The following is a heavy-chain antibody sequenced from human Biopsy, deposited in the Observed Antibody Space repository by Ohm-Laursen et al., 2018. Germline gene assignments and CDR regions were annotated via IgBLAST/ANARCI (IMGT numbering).Heavy chain of an antibody. V-gene: IGHV4-39*07. D-gene: IGHD2/OR15-2a*01. CDR2: INHRGFT. Sequence: GTLSPTCTVSGGSISNNNYYWNWIRQSPGKGLEWIGEINHRGFTSNNPSLKSRVTISVDTSKNQFSLKLGSVTAADTAVYYCAKNLAVSSYALDIWGQGTMVTVSS. CDR3: AKNLAVSSYALDI. CDR1: GGSISNNNYY. J-gene: IGHJ3*02.